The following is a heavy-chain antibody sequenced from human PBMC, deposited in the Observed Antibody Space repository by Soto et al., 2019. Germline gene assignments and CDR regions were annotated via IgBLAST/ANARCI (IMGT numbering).Heavy chain of an antibody. CDR3: ARERDGSNYYYYYGMDV. D-gene: IGHD5-12*01. CDR2: IIPIFGTA. Sequence: SVKVSCKASGGTFSSYAISWVRQAPGQGLEWMGGIIPIFGTANYAQKFQGRVTITADESTSTAYMELSSLRSEDTAVYYRARERDGSNYYYYYGMDVWGQGTTVTVSS. J-gene: IGHJ6*02. CDR1: GGTFSSYA. V-gene: IGHV1-69*13.